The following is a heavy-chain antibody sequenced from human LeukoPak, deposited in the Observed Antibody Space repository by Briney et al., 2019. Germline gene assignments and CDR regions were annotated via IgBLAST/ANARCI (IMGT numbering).Heavy chain of an antibody. Sequence: SETLSLTCNVSGGSISSYYWSWIRQPPGKGLEWDGYIYYSGSTNYNPSLKSQVTISVDPFKNQLSLKLSSVTCADTAVYYCARGDYYFFYCGEGILVTVSS. CDR3: ARGDYYFFY. D-gene: IGHD3-16*01. V-gene: IGHV4-59*01. CDR2: IYYSGST. J-gene: IGHJ4*02. CDR1: GGSISSYY.